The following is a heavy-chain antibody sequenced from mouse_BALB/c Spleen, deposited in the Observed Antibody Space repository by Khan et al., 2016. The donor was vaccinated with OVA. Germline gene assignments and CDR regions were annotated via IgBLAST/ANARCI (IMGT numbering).Heavy chain of an antibody. Sequence: EVELVESGGGLVKPGGSLKLSCSASGFTFSTFVMSWVRQTPEKRLEWVATISSAGTYTYFSDSVKGRFTISRDNAKNTLDLQMNSLRSEDTAMYYCTNGNYGWFAYWGQGTLVTVSA. CDR3: TNGNYGWFAY. V-gene: IGHV5-9-1*01. CDR2: ISSAGTYT. D-gene: IGHD2-1*01. J-gene: IGHJ3*01. CDR1: GFTFSTFV.